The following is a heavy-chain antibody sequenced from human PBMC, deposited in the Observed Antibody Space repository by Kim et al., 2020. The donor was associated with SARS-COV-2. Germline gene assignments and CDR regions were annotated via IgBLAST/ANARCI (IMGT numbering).Heavy chain of an antibody. CDR2: SDGST. Sequence: SDGSTYYADSVRARFTISRDGSRNMLFLERSSLRAEDTAVYYCARDWVGPWGQGTLGTVPS. V-gene: IGHV3-66*01. J-gene: IGHJ5*02. CDR3: ARDWVGP.